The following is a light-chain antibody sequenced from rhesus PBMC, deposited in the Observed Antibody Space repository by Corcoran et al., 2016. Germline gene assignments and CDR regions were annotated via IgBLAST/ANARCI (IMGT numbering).Light chain of an antibody. CDR2: KAS. CDR1: QSISRW. CDR3: QQYSSRPWT. Sequence: DIQMTQSPSSLSASVGDTVTITCRASQSISRWLDWYQQKQRKAPKLRYHKASSLQSGVPSRFSGSGSGTDFTLTISSLQPEEFATYYCQQYSSRPWTFGQGTKVEIK. J-gene: IGKJ1*01. V-gene: IGKV1-22*01.